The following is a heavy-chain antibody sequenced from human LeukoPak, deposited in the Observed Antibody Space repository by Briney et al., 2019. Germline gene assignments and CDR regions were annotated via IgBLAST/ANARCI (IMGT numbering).Heavy chain of an antibody. J-gene: IGHJ4*02. CDR1: GFTFSSYG. CDR3: VYSSSWYYFDY. D-gene: IGHD6-13*01. V-gene: IGHV3-30*03. Sequence: GGSPRLSCAAPGFTFSSYGMHWVRQAPGKGLEWVAVISYDGSNKYYADSVKGRFTISRDNSKNTLYLQMNSLRAEDTAVYYCVYSSSWYYFDYWGQGTLVTVSS. CDR2: ISYDGSNK.